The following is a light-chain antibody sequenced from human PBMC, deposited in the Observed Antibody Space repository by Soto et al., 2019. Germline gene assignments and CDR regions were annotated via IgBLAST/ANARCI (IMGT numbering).Light chain of an antibody. CDR2: AAS. CDR3: QQYHTDWT. J-gene: IGKJ1*01. V-gene: IGKV1-5*01. CDR1: ESIITW. Sequence: EIRMTQSASTLCASEGDRVTIXCRASESIITWLDWYQQNPWKAPKPLIFAASSLIRGVTSRFGGRGCGKEFKITISSLQADDYATLECQQYHTDWTFGQGTKVDIK.